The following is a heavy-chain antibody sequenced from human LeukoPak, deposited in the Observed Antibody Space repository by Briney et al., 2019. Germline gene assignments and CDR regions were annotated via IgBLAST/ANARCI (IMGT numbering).Heavy chain of an antibody. CDR1: GYTFTSYG. J-gene: IGHJ4*02. CDR3: AKERGYSSSWLFY. D-gene: IGHD6-13*01. Sequence: RASVKVSCKASGYTFTSYGISWVRQAPGQGLEWMGRIIPILGITSYAQKFQGRVTITADKSTYTAYMELSSLTSEDTAVYYCAKERGYSSSWLFYWGQGTLVTVSS. CDR2: IIPILGIT. V-gene: IGHV1-69*04.